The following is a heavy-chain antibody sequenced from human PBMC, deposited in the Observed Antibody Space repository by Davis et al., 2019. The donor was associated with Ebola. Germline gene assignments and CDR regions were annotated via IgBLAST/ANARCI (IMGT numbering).Heavy chain of an antibody. J-gene: IGHJ4*02. D-gene: IGHD1-1*01. CDR1: GVSISRSDNY. CDR3: ARGLYPWELGY. Sequence: SETLSLTCTVSGVSISRSDNYWGWIRPPPGKGLEWIGSIFYRGSTYYNPSLKSRVTISVDTSKNQFSLKLSSVTAADTAVYYCARGLYPWELGYWGQGTLVTVSS. CDR2: IFYRGST. V-gene: IGHV4-39*07.